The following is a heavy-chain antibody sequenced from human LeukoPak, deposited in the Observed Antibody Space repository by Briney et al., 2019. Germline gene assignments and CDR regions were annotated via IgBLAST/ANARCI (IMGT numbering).Heavy chain of an antibody. J-gene: IGHJ3*02. Sequence: GGSLRLSCAVSGFTVSSNCMSWVRQAPGKGLEWVSVIYSGGSTYYADSVKGRFTISRDNAKNTLYLQMNSLRGEDTAVYYCTRETSNAFDIWGQGTMVTVSS. V-gene: IGHV3-53*01. CDR2: IYSGGST. CDR3: TRETSNAFDI. CDR1: GFTVSSNC.